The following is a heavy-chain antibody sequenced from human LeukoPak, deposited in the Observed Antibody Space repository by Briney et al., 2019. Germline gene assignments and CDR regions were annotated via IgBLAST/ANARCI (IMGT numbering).Heavy chain of an antibody. V-gene: IGHV1-46*01. CDR2: INPSGGST. CDR1: GYTFTSYY. J-gene: IGHJ6*03. Sequence: ASVKVSCKASGYTFTSYYMHWVRQAPGQGLEWMGIINPSGGSTSYAQKFQGRVTMTRDMSTSTVYMELSSLRSEDTAVYYCARLGYYYYYMDVWGKGTTVTISS. CDR3: ARLGYYYYYMDV.